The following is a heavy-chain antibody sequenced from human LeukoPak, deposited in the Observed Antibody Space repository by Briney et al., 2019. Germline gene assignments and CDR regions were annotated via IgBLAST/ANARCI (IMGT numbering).Heavy chain of an antibody. V-gene: IGHV3-30*02. D-gene: IGHD3-16*01. Sequence: GGSLRLSCAASGFTFSSYGMHWVRQAPGKGLEWVAFIRYDGSNKYYADSVKGRFTISRDNSKNTLNLQMNSLRAEDTAVYYCARVRWGGLYYFDYWGQGTLVTVSS. CDR1: GFTFSSYG. CDR2: IRYDGSNK. CDR3: ARVRWGGLYYFDY. J-gene: IGHJ4*02.